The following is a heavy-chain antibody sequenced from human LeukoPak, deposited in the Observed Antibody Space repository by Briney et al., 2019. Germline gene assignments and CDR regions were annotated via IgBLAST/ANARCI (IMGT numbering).Heavy chain of an antibody. V-gene: IGHV3-48*04. CDR2: ISSSGSTI. CDR3: ARGTRWLTGPPDY. D-gene: IGHD7-27*01. CDR1: GFTFSSYG. Sequence: GGSLRLSCAASGFTFSSYGMSWVRQAPGKGLEWVSYISSSGSTIYYADSVKGRFTISRDNAKNSLYLQMNSLRAEDTAVYYCARGTRWLTGPPDYWGQGTLVTVSS. J-gene: IGHJ4*02.